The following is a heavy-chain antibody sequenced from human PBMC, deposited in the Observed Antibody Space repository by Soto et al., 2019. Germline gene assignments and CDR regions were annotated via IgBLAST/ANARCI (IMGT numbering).Heavy chain of an antibody. J-gene: IGHJ3*02. V-gene: IGHV1-18*01. D-gene: IGHD3-10*01. Sequence: QGKLVQSGPEVKKPGASVRVSCKASGYSFSAYDITWVRQAPGQGLEWLGWVSTSIVSTMSAENLQGRLSMTTDTSTTTVYMELRGLRSDDTAVYYCARDSGAALYGEDALDIWDQGTMVSVSS. CDR1: GYSFSAYD. CDR2: VSTSIVST. CDR3: ARDSGAALYGEDALDI.